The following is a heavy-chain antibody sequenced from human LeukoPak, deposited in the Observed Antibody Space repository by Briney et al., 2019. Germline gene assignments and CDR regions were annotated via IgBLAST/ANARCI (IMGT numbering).Heavy chain of an antibody. D-gene: IGHD3-22*01. J-gene: IGHJ4*02. Sequence: GGSLRLSCAASGFTFSSYGMHWVRQAPGKGLEWVAFIRYDGSNKYYADSVKGRFTISRDNSKNTLYLQMNSLRAEDTAVYYCAKDAGYYYDTSPPPDYWGQGTLVTVSS. CDR3: AKDAGYYYDTSPPPDY. CDR1: GFTFSSYG. V-gene: IGHV3-30*02. CDR2: IRYDGSNK.